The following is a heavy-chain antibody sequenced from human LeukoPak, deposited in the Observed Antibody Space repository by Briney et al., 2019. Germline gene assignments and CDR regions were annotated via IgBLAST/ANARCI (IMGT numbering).Heavy chain of an antibody. CDR2: ISDNSNYI. J-gene: IGHJ4*02. D-gene: IGHD2-2*01. V-gene: IGHV3-21*01. Sequence: GGSLRLSCAASGFTFNTYSMNWVRQAPGKGLEWVSSISDNSNYIYYSDSVEGRFTISRDDSKNTLYLQMNSLRAEDTAVYYCARDYCSTTTCLDNWGQGTLVTVSS. CDR3: ARDYCSTTTCLDN. CDR1: GFTFNTYS.